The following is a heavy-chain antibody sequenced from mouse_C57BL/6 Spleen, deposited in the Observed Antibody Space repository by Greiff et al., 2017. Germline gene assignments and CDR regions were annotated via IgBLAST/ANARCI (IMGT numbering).Heavy chain of an antibody. CDR2: ISSGSSTI. D-gene: IGHD2-14*01. CDR1: GFTFSDYG. J-gene: IGHJ2*01. Sequence: EVKLMESGGGLVKPGGSLKLSCAASGFTFSDYGMHWVRQAPEKGLEWVAYISSGSSTIYYADTVKGRFTISRDNAKNTLFLQMTSLRSEDTAMYYCAREGVPSYYFDYWGQGTTLTVSS. CDR3: AREGVPSYYFDY. V-gene: IGHV5-17*01.